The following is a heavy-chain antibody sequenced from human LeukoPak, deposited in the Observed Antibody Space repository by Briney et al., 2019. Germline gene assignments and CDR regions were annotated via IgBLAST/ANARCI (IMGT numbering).Heavy chain of an antibody. CDR1: GYTFTGYY. Sequence: GASVKVSCKASGYTFTGYYMRWVRQAPGQGLEWMGWINPNSGGTNYAQKFQGRVTMTRDTSISTAYMELSRLRSDDTAVYYCATYIAARPYFDYWGQGTLVTVSS. D-gene: IGHD6-6*01. J-gene: IGHJ4*02. CDR3: ATYIAARPYFDY. V-gene: IGHV1-2*02. CDR2: INPNSGGT.